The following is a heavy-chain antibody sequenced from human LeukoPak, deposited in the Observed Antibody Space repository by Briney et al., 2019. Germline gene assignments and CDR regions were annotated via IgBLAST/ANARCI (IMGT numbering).Heavy chain of an antibody. V-gene: IGHV4-59*01. J-gene: IGHJ5*02. Sequence: SETLSLTCTVSGGSISSYYWSWIRQPPGKGLEWIGYIYYSGSTNYNPSLKSRVTISVDTSKNQFSLKLSSVTAADTAVYYCARDSPDYYGSGSYYNGYNWFDPWGQGTLVTVSS. CDR1: GGSISSYY. D-gene: IGHD3-10*01. CDR3: ARDSPDYYGSGSYYNGYNWFDP. CDR2: IYYSGST.